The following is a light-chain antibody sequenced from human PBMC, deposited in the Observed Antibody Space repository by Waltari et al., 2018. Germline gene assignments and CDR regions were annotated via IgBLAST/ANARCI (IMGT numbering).Light chain of an antibody. J-gene: IGKJ1*01. Sequence: LTHSPAPLPLPQGDQPTSASRASQGVGTSLAWYQQKPGQAPRLLIYGASRRATGIPDRFSGSGSGTDFSLTISRLEPEDFAVYYCQHYVRLPATFGQGTKVEI. CDR1: QGVGTS. V-gene: IGKV3-20*01. CDR2: GAS. CDR3: QHYVRLPAT.